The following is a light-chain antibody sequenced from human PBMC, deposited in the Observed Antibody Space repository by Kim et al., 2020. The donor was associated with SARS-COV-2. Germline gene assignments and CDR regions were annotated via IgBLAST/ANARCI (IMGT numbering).Light chain of an antibody. Sequence: EVVMTQSPATLSVSPGERATLSCRASQSVSSNLAWYQQKPGQAPRLLIYRASTSATGIPARFSGSGSGTEFTLTISSLQSEDFALYYCQQHTNWPPEYTFGQGTKLEI. J-gene: IGKJ2*01. V-gene: IGKV3-15*01. CDR1: QSVSSN. CDR2: RAS. CDR3: QQHTNWPPEYT.